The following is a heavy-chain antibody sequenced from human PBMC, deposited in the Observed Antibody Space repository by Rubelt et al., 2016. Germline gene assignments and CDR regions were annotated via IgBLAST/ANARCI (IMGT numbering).Heavy chain of an antibody. V-gene: IGHV3-23*01. CDR3: AKDLIVGAPYDASDI. J-gene: IGHJ3*02. D-gene: IGHD1-26*01. CDR2: ISGSGGST. Sequence: EVQLLESGGGLVQPGGSLRLSCAASRFTFSNYGMSWVRQAPGKGLEWVSTISGSGGSTYYADSVKGRFTISRDNPKNTLYLQMNSLRAEDTAIYYCAKDLIVGAPYDASDIWGQGTMVTVSS. CDR1: RFTFSNYG.